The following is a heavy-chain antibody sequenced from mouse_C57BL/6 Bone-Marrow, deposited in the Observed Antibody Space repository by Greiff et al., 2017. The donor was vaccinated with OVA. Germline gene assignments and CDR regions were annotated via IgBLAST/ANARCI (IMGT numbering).Heavy chain of an antibody. CDR2: IYWGDDK. D-gene: IGHD1-1*01. V-gene: IGHV8-12*01. Sequence: QVTLKESGPGILQSSQTLSLTCSFSGFSLSTSGMGVSWIRQPSGKGLEWLAHIYWGDDKRYNPSMKSRLTISKDTSRNQVFLKITSVDTADTATYYCARRARNGSSPWYVDVWGTGTTVTVSS. CDR1: GFSLSTSGMG. CDR3: ARRARNGSSPWYVDV. J-gene: IGHJ1*03.